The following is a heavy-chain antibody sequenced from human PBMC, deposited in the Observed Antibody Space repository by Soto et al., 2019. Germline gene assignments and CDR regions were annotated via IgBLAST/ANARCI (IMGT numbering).Heavy chain of an antibody. J-gene: IGHJ6*02. Sequence: SETLSLTCTVSGGSISSGGYYWSWICQHPGKGLEWIGYIYYSGSTYYNPSLKSRVTISVDTSKNQFSLKLSSVTAADTAVYYCARERDIVLVPAAMRPREYYYGMDVWGQGTTVTVSS. CDR1: GGSISSGGYY. V-gene: IGHV4-31*03. CDR2: IYYSGST. CDR3: ARERDIVLVPAAMRPREYYYGMDV. D-gene: IGHD2-2*01.